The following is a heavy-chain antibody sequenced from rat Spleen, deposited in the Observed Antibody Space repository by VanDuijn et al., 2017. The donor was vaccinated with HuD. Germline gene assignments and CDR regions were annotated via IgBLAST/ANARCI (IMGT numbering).Heavy chain of an antibody. J-gene: IGHJ1*01. CDR2: ITNTGGST. V-gene: IGHV5-19*01. D-gene: IGHD1-4*01. CDR3: ATRGNNPGITGDWYFDF. CDR1: GFTFSNYG. Sequence: EVQLVESGGGLVQPGRSLKLSCAASGFTFSNYGIHWIRQAPTKGLEWVASITNTGGSTYYPDSVKGRFTISRDNAKSTLYLQMDSLRSEDTATYYCATRGNNPGITGDWYFDFWGPGTMVTVSS.